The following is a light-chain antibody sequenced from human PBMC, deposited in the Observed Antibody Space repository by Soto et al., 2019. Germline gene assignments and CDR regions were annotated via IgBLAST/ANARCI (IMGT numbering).Light chain of an antibody. Sequence: EIVLTQSPGTLSLSPGERATLSCRASQSVSSKLAWYQQKPGQAPRLLIYGASTRATGIPARFSGSRSGTEFTLTISSLQSEDFAVYYCQQYNNWPPITFGQGTRLEIK. V-gene: IGKV3-15*01. CDR3: QQYNNWPPIT. CDR2: GAS. CDR1: QSVSSK. J-gene: IGKJ5*01.